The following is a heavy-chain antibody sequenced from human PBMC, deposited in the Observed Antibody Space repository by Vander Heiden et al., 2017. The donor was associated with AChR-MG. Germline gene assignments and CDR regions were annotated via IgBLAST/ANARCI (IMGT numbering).Heavy chain of an antibody. CDR2: IIPILGIA. Sequence: QVQLVQSGAEVKKPGSSVKVSCKASGGTFSSYTISWVRQAPGQGLGWRGRIIPILGIANYAQKFQGRVTITADKSTRQAYMGLSSRRSEDTAVYYCARDRGVGATGKFDYWGQGTLVTVSS. CDR3: ARDRGVGATGKFDY. J-gene: IGHJ4*02. V-gene: IGHV1-69*02. D-gene: IGHD1-26*01. CDR1: GGTFSSYT.